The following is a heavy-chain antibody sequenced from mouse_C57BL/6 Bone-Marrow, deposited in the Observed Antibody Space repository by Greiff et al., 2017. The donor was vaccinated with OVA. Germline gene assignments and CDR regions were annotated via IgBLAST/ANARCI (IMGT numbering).Heavy chain of an antibody. D-gene: IGHD2-3*01. Sequence: QVQLQQSGAELARPGASVKLSCKASGYTFTSYGISWVKQRTGQGLEWIGEIYPRSGNTYYNEKFKGKATLTADKSSSTAYMELRSLTSEDAAVYFCARGDEGYYDLGYFDYWGQGTTLTVSS. CDR3: ARGDEGYYDLGYFDY. CDR2: IYPRSGNT. CDR1: GYTFTSYG. J-gene: IGHJ2*01. V-gene: IGHV1-81*01.